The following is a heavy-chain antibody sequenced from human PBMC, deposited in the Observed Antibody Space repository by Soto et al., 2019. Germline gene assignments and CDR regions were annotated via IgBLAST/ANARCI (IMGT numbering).Heavy chain of an antibody. J-gene: IGHJ6*02. Sequence: QVQLQESGPGLVKPSQTLSLTCTVSGGSISSGGYYWSWICQHPGKGLEWIGYIYYSGSTYYNPSLKSRVTISVDTSKNQFSLKLSSVTAADTAVYYCARDKDVDIGSSWDGMDVWGQGTTVTVSS. CDR1: GGSISSGGYY. V-gene: IGHV4-31*03. CDR2: IYYSGST. D-gene: IGHD6-13*01. CDR3: ARDKDVDIGSSWDGMDV.